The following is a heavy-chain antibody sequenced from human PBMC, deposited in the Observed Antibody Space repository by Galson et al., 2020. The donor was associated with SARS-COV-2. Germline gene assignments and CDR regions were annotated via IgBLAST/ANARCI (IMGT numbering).Heavy chain of an antibody. CDR2: IYYSGST. V-gene: IGHV4-59*01. Sequence: ASETLSLTCTVSGDSLINNYWSWIRQHPGKGLEWIAYIYYSGSTNYNPSLKSRVTISIDRSKNQFSLKLTSVTAADTAVYYCARDPDPFGGSREHSYGMDVWGQGTTVTVSS. CDR1: GDSLINNY. J-gene: IGHJ6*02. CDR3: ARDPDPFGGSREHSYGMDV. D-gene: IGHD3-3*01.